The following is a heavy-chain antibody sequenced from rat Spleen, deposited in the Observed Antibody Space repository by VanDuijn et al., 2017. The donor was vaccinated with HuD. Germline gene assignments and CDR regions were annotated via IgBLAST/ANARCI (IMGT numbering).Heavy chain of an antibody. CDR3: ARQNWPYYFDY. J-gene: IGHJ2*01. CDR1: GFTFSDYY. CDR2: ISYDGTNT. D-gene: IGHD5-1*01. V-gene: IGHV5-29*01. Sequence: EVQLVESDGGLVQPGRSLKLSCAASGFTFSDYYMAWVRQAPTKGLEWVATISYDGTNTYYRDSVKGRFTISRDNAKSTLYLQMDSLRSEDTATYYCARQNWPYYFDYWGQGVMLTVSS.